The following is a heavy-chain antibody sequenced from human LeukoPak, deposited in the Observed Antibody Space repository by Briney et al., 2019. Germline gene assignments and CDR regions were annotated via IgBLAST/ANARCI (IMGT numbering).Heavy chain of an antibody. J-gene: IGHJ4*02. V-gene: IGHV4-34*01. CDR2: INHSGST. D-gene: IGHD1-7*01. CDR3: AIPVPGTVDY. Sequence: SETLSLTCAVYGGSFSGYYWSWIRQPPGKGLEWIGEINHSGSTNYNPSLKSRVTISVDTSKNQFSLKLSSVTAADTAVYYCAIPVPGTVDYWGQGTLVTVSS. CDR1: GGSFSGYY.